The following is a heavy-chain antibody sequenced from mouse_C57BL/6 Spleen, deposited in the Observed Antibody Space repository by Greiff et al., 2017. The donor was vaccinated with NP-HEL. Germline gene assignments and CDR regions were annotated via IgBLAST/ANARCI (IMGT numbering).Heavy chain of an antibody. CDR3: AREETALMDY. V-gene: IGHV1-69*01. CDR2: IDPSDSYT. CDR1: GYTFTSYW. Sequence: QVQLQQPGAELVMPGASVKLSCKASGYTFTSYWMHWVKQRPGQGLEWIGEIDPSDSYTNYNQKFKGKSTLTVDKSSSTAYMQLSSLTSEDSAVYYCAREETALMDYWGQGTSVTVSS. J-gene: IGHJ4*01. D-gene: IGHD3-2*01.